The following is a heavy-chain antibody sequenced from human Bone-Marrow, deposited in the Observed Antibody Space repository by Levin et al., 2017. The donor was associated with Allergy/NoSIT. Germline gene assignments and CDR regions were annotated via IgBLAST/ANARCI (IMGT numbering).Heavy chain of an antibody. CDR1: GGSISSSSYY. CDR3: ARLPTTILGKGMDV. D-gene: IGHD3-3*01. CDR2: IYYSGST. Sequence: SETLSLTCTVSGGSISSSSYYWGWIRQPPGKGLEWIGSIYYSGSTYYNPSLKSRVTISVDTSKNQFSLKLSSVTAADTAVYYCARLPTTILGKGMDVWGQGTTVTVSS. J-gene: IGHJ6*02. V-gene: IGHV4-39*01.